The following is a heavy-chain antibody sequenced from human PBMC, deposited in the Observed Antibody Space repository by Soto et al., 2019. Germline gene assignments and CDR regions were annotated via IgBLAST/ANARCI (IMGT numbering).Heavy chain of an antibody. CDR2: INAGNGNT. Sequence: QVQLVQSGAEVKKPGASVKVSCKASGYTFTSYAMHWVRQAPGQRLEWMGWINAGNGNTKYSQKFQGRVTITRDTSASTSYRELSSLRSEDTAVYYCARESTALDYYYYGMDVWGQGTTVTVSS. CDR1: GYTFTSYA. CDR3: ARESTALDYYYYGMDV. V-gene: IGHV1-3*01. J-gene: IGHJ6*02. D-gene: IGHD4-17*01.